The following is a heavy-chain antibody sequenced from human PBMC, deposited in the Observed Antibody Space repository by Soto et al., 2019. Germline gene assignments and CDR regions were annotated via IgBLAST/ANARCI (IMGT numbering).Heavy chain of an antibody. D-gene: IGHD5-12*01. CDR3: AKVKTWTYLDY. CDR1: GFTFTNYA. J-gene: IGHJ4*02. V-gene: IGHV3-23*01. CDR2: ISGSGDTT. Sequence: GGSLRLSCAASGFTFTNYAMTWFRQAPGRGLEWVSSISGSGDTTYYADSVKGRFTISRDNSKNTLYLQMNSLRAEDTAVYYCAKVKTWTYLDYWGQGTLVTVSS.